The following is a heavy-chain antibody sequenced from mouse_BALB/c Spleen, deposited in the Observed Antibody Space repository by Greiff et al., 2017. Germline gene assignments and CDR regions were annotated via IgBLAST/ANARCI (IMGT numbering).Heavy chain of an antibody. D-gene: IGHD2-14*01. V-gene: IGHV1S41*01. CDR2: IAPGSGST. CDR3: ARKDRYDRDYFDY. J-gene: IGHJ2*01. Sequence: DLVKPGASVKLSCKASGYTFTSYWINWIKQRPGQGLEWIGRIAPGSGSTYYNERFKGKATLTVDTSSSTAYIQLSSLSSEDSAVYFCARKDRYDRDYFDYWGQGTTLTVSS. CDR1: GYTFTSYW.